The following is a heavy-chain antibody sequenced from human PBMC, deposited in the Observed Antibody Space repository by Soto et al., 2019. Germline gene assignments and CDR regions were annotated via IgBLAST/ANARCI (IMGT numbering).Heavy chain of an antibody. CDR1: GFTFSSYS. CDR3: ARVPPKAYDFWSGSPMDV. J-gene: IGHJ6*02. CDR2: ISSSSSYI. D-gene: IGHD3-3*01. V-gene: IGHV3-21*01. Sequence: GGSLRLSCAASGFTFSSYSMNWVRQAPGKGLEWVSSISSSSSYIYYADSVKGRFTISRDNAKNSLYLQMNSLRAEDTAVYYCARVPPKAYDFWSGSPMDVWGQGTTVTVSS.